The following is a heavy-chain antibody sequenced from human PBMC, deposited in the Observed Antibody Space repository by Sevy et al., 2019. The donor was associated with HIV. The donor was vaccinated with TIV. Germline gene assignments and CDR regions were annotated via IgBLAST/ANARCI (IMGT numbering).Heavy chain of an antibody. CDR3: ACAGPHDFWSGYYTPLVRGYYYGMDV. Sequence: ASVKVSCKASGGTFSSYAISWVRQAPGQGLEWMGGIIPIFGTANYAQKFQGRVTITADDSTSTAYMELSSLRSEDTAVYYCACAGPHDFWSGYYTPLVRGYYYGMDVWGQGTTVTVSS. J-gene: IGHJ6*02. D-gene: IGHD3-3*01. CDR1: GGTFSSYA. V-gene: IGHV1-69*13. CDR2: IIPIFGTA.